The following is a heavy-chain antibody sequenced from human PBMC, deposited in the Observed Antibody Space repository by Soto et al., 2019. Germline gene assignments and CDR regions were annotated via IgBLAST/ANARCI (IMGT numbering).Heavy chain of an antibody. CDR3: VKDVGYGFILFDY. CDR2: VNGVGDST. D-gene: IGHD3-10*01. Sequence: PGGSLRISSAASGFTFRDSEMNWVRQDPAKGLEWVSTVNGVGDSTHYADSVKGRFSIFRDNSTNTVCLEMDSLGAEDTAIYYCVKDVGYGFILFDYWGQGTLVTVSA. J-gene: IGHJ4*02. V-gene: IGHV3-23*01. CDR1: GFTFRDSE.